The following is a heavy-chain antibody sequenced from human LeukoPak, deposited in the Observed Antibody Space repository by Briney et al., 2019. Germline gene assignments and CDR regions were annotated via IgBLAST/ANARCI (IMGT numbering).Heavy chain of an antibody. CDR1: GYTFTNYA. CDR3: ARDGAEQQPIDY. D-gene: IGHD6-13*01. Sequence: ASVKVSCKASGYTFTNYAMNWVRQAPGQGLEWMGWINPNSGGTNYAQKFQGRVTMTRDTSISTAYMELSRLRSDDTAVYYCARDGAEQQPIDYWGQGTLVTVSS. J-gene: IGHJ4*02. CDR2: INPNSGGT. V-gene: IGHV1-2*02.